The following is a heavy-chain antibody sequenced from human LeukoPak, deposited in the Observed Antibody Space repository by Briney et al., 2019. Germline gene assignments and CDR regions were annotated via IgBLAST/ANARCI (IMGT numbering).Heavy chain of an antibody. CDR3: ARVYSSTHNWFDT. V-gene: IGHV4-39*07. CDR2: IYYSGTT. CDR1: GGSISTTSYF. Sequence: PSETLSLTCTASGGSISTTSYFWAWIRQPPGEGLEWIGSIYYSGTTYFNSSLKSRLTISVERSKNHFSLKLSSLTVADTALYYCARVYSSTHNWFDTWGQGIQVTVSS. J-gene: IGHJ5*02. D-gene: IGHD6-19*01.